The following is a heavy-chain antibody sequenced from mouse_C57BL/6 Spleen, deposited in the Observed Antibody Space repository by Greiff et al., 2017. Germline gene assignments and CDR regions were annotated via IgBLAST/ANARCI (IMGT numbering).Heavy chain of an antibody. CDR3: ARGDYYGSRPWFAY. D-gene: IGHD1-1*01. CDR2: ISYSGST. CDR1: GYSITSGYD. V-gene: IGHV3-1*01. Sequence: VQLQQSGPGMVKPSQSLSLTCTVTGYSITSGYDWHWIRHFPGNKLEWMGYISYSGSTNYNPSLKSRISITHDTSKNHFFLKLNSVTTEDTATYYCARGDYYGSRPWFAYWGQGTLVTVSA. J-gene: IGHJ3*01.